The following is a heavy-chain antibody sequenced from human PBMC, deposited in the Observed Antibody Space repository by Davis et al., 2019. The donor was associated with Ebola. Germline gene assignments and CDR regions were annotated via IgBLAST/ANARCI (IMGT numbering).Heavy chain of an antibody. CDR1: GFIVSSNY. D-gene: IGHD3-22*01. CDR3: ARENNHDSSGYYDY. V-gene: IGHV3-53*01. Sequence: GESLKISCAASGFIVSSNYINWVRQAPGKGLEWVSLIYIGGTTSYADSAKGRFTISRDNSKNTVFLQLNSLRVEDTAVYYCARENNHDSSGYYDYWGRGTLVTVSS. J-gene: IGHJ4*02. CDR2: IYIGGTT.